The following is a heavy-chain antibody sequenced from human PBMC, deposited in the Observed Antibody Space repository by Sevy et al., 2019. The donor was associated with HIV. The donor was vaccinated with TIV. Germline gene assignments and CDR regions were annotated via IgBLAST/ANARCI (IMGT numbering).Heavy chain of an antibody. CDR3: ERGPGLHGYTYDWEVDY. D-gene: IGHD5-18*01. CDR1: GFTFSSYA. J-gene: IGHJ4*02. V-gene: IGHV3-30-3*01. CDR2: ISYDGSKK. Sequence: GGSLRLSCAASGFTFSSYAMHWVRQAPGKGLQWVAVISYDGSKKFYEDSVKGRFTISRDNSKNTLYLQMNSLRPEDTAIYYCERGPGLHGYTYDWEVDYWGQGTLVTVSS.